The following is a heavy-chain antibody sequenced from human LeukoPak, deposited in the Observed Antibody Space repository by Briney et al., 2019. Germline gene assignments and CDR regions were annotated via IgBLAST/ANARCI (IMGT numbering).Heavy chain of an antibody. J-gene: IGHJ4*02. CDR2: INSDGSST. CDR1: GFTFSSYW. D-gene: IGHD6-13*01. Sequence: GGSLRLSCAASGFTFSSYWMHWVRQVPGKGLVWVSRINSDGSSTSYADSVKGRFTISRDNAENTLYLQMNSLRAEDTAVYYCARGSRSWPADYWGQGTLVTVSS. CDR3: ARGSRSWPADY. V-gene: IGHV3-74*01.